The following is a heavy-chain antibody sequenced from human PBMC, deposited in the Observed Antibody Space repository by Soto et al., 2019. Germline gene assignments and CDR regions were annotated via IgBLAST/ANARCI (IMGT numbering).Heavy chain of an antibody. CDR2: IGLGNDDT. CDR3: AKDRMDHNSVWDPFDI. J-gene: IGHJ3*02. CDR1: GFTFSSYG. Sequence: QVQLVESGGGVVQPGRSLRLSCAASGFTFSSYGMHWVRQAPGKGLECVSGIGLGNDDTYYADSVKGRFIISRDNSKYTVSLQMNGLRVEDTAIYYCAKDRMDHNSVWDPFDIWGQGTTVTVSS. V-gene: IGHV3-NL1*01. D-gene: IGHD1-20*01.